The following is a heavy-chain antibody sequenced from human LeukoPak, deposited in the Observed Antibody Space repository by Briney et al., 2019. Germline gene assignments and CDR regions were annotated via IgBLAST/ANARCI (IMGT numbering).Heavy chain of an antibody. J-gene: IGHJ5*02. D-gene: IGHD6-13*01. CDR1: GFTFSSYE. V-gene: IGHV3-48*03. CDR2: ISSSGSTI. Sequence: AGGSLRLSCAASGFTFSSYEMNWVRQAPGKGLEWISYISSSGSTIYYADSVKGRFTVSRDNSKNTLYLQMNSLRAEDTAVYYCAKGLQQLVRGWFDPWGQGTLVTVSS. CDR3: AKGLQQLVRGWFDP.